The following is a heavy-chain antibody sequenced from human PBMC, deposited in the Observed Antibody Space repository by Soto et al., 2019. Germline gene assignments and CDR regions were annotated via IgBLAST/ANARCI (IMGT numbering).Heavy chain of an antibody. V-gene: IGHV4-59*01. CDR2: IYYSGST. D-gene: IGHD3-22*01. Sequence: SETLSLTCTVSGGSIISYYWSWILQPPGKGLEWIGYIYYSGSTNYNPSLKSRVTISVDTSKNQFSLKLSSVTAADTAVYYCARDPTRWVSSGAPDRYGLAVWGQGTTVIVSS. CDR1: GGSIISYY. J-gene: IGHJ6*02. CDR3: ARDPTRWVSSGAPDRYGLAV.